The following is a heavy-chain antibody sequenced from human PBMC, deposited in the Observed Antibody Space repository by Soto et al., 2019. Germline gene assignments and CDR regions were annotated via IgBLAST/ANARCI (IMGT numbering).Heavy chain of an antibody. CDR3: VRYNWNPEHYYYMDV. CDR1: SGSISSSNW. V-gene: IGHV4-4*02. D-gene: IGHD1-20*01. Sequence: SETLSLTCAVSSGSISSSNWWSWVRQPPGKGLEWIGEIYHSGSTNYNPSLKSRVTISVDKSKNQFSLKLSSVTAADTAVYYCVRYNWNPEHYYYMDVWGKGTTVTVSS. CDR2: IYHSGST. J-gene: IGHJ6*03.